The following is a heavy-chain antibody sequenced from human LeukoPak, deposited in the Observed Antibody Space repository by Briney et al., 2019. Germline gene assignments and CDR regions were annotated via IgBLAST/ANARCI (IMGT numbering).Heavy chain of an antibody. CDR3: ARDAYRGASSLYYYYYMDV. Sequence: SETLSLTCTVSGGSISSYYWSWIRQPAGKGLEWIGRIYTSGSTNYNPSLKSRVTMSVDTSKNQFSLKLSSVTAADTAVYYCARDAYRGASSLYYYYYMDVWGKGTTVTVSS. J-gene: IGHJ6*03. CDR2: IYTSGST. V-gene: IGHV4-4*07. D-gene: IGHD4/OR15-4a*01. CDR1: GGSISSYY.